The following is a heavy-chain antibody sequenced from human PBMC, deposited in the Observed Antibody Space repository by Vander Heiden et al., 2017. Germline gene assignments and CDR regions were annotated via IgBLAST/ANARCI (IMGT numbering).Heavy chain of an antibody. V-gene: IGHV3-48*02. CDR2: ISTSGRSI. Sequence: DVQLVESGGGLVQPGGSLRLSCAASEFTFTTYAIDWFRQAPGKGLEWLSHISTSGRSIYYADSVKGRFTASRDNAHNSVSLQMNSLRDDDTAVYYCAREWFGEFNWGQGTLVTVSS. J-gene: IGHJ4*02. D-gene: IGHD3-10*01. CDR3: AREWFGEFN. CDR1: EFTFTTYA.